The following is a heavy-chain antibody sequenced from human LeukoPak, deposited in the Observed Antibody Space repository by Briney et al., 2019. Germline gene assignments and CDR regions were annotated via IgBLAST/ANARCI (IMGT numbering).Heavy chain of an antibody. CDR1: GGTFSSYA. D-gene: IGHD3-10*01. CDR3: ASSFSNYGRAVRGVISTYYYYMDV. J-gene: IGHJ6*03. Sequence: SVKVSCKASGGTFSSYAISWVRQAPGQGLEWMGGIIPIFGTANYAQKFQGRVTITTDESTSTAYMEPSSLRSEDTAVYYCASSFSNYGRAVRGVISTYYYYMDVWGKGTTVTVSS. V-gene: IGHV1-69*05. CDR2: IIPIFGTA.